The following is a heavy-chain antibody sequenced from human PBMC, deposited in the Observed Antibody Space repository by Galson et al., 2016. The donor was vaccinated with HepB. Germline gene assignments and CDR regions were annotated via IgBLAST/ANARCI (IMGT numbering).Heavy chain of an antibody. V-gene: IGHV3-53*01. CDR1: AFNIRKNY. D-gene: IGHD2-21*01. CDR3: ARVPDCSPTFFDY. J-gene: IGHJ4*02. CDR2: IYSDTST. Sequence: SLRLSCAASAFNIRKNYMSWVRQAPGQGLEWVSTIYSDTSTYYADSVKGRFTISRDNSKNTLYLQMNSLRAEDTAIYYCARVPDCSPTFFDYWGQGTLVTVSS.